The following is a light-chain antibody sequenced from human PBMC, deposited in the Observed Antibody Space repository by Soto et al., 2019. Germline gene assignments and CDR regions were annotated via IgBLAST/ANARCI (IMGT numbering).Light chain of an antibody. CDR2: SAS. CDR3: QQYGSSPPWT. Sequence: IVLTQSPGTLSLSPGERATLSCRTSQSVSNTYVAWYQQKPGQAPRLLIYSASSRATGIPDRFSGSGSGTDFTLTIGRLEPEDFAVYYCQQYGSSPPWTFGQGTKVDIK. J-gene: IGKJ1*01. CDR1: QSVSNTY. V-gene: IGKV3-20*01.